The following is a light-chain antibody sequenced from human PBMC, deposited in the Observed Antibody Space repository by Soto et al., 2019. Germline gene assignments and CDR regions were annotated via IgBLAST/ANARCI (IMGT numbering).Light chain of an antibody. Sequence: EIVMTQSPATLSVSPGESATLSCGASQSVSNNLTWYQQKPGQPPRLLIYGASTRATGVPGRFSGSGSGTEFTLTISSLQPEDFAVYYCQQYNDWWTFGQGTKVDIK. V-gene: IGKV3-15*01. CDR1: QSVSNN. J-gene: IGKJ1*01. CDR3: QQYNDWWT. CDR2: GAS.